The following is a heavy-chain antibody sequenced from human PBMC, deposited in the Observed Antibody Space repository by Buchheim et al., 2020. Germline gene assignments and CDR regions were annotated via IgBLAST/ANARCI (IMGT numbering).Heavy chain of an antibody. Sequence: QVQLVQSGAEVKKPGSSVKVSCKASGGTFSSYAISWVRQAPGQGLEWMGRIIPILGIANYAQKFQGRVTITEDKSTSTAYMELSSLRSEDTAVYYCAVEGGYCSSNSCYNGYWFDPWGQGTL. CDR1: GGTFSSYA. D-gene: IGHD2-2*02. CDR3: AVEGGYCSSNSCYNGYWFDP. J-gene: IGHJ5*02. CDR2: IIPILGIA. V-gene: IGHV1-69*04.